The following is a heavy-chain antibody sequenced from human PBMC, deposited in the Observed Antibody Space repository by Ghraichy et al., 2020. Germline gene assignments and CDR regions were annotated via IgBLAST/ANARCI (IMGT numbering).Heavy chain of an antibody. CDR1: GGSISSSSYY. Sequence: SENLSLTCTVSGGSISSSSYYWGWIRQPPGKGLEWIGSIYYSGSTYYNPSLKSRVTISVDTSKNQFSLKLSSVTAADTAVYYCASPTMVRGPYFDYWGQGTLVTVSS. CDR3: ASPTMVRGPYFDY. D-gene: IGHD3-10*01. J-gene: IGHJ4*02. CDR2: IYYSGST. V-gene: IGHV4-39*01.